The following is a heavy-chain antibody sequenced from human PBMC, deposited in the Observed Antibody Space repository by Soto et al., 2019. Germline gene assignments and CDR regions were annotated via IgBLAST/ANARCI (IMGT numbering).Heavy chain of an antibody. CDR3: ARIRYNAYVPWNFDL. CDR1: GFSLSNERLG. CDR2: IFPIDEK. V-gene: IGHV2-26*01. Sequence: QVTLKESGPVLVKPTETLTLTCTVAGFSLSNERLGVGWIRQPPGKALEWLAQIFPIDEKSYSTSLKSRLTLSKDISKSQVVLSMTNMGPVDTATYPCARIRYNAYVPWNFDLCGRGTLVTVSS. J-gene: IGHJ2*01. D-gene: IGHD1-1*01.